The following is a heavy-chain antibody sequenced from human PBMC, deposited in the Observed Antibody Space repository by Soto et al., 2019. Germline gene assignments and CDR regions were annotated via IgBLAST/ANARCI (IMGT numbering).Heavy chain of an antibody. J-gene: IGHJ5*02. Sequence: PSETLSLTCTVSGGSISSSSYYWGWIRQPPGKGLEWIGSIYYSGSTYYNPSLKSRVTISVDTSKNQFSLKLSSVTAADTAVYYCARVRYFDWFRKGNNWFDPWGQGTLVTVSS. CDR2: IYYSGST. CDR1: GGSISSSSYY. V-gene: IGHV4-39*07. D-gene: IGHD3-9*01. CDR3: ARVRYFDWFRKGNNWFDP.